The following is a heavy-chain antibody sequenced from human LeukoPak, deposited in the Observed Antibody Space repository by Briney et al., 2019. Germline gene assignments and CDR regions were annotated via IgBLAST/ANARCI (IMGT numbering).Heavy chain of an antibody. CDR2: ISYDGSNK. J-gene: IGHJ4*02. CDR3: ARTRLRLGELSFRYFDY. Sequence: GGSLRLSCAASGFTFSTYAMHWVRQAPGKGLEWVAAISYDGSNKNYADSVKGRFTISRDNSKNSLYLQMNSLRAEDTAVYYCARTRLRLGELSFRYFDYWGQGTLVTVSS. CDR1: GFTFSTYA. V-gene: IGHV3-30*04. D-gene: IGHD3-16*02.